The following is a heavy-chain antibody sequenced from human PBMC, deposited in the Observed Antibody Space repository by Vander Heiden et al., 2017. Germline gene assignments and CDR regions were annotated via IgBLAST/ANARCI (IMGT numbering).Heavy chain of an antibody. CDR1: GFTFSSYW. Sequence: EVQLVESGGGLVQPGGSLRLSCAASGFTFSSYWMSWVRQAPGKGLEWVANIKQDGSEKYYVDSVKGRVTISRDNAKNSLYRQMNSLRAEDTAVYYCAREDPGSRGATGDPFDYWGQGTMVTVFS. J-gene: IGHJ4*02. CDR2: IKQDGSEK. V-gene: IGHV3-7*01. CDR3: AREDPGSRGATGDPFDY. D-gene: IGHD1-26*01.